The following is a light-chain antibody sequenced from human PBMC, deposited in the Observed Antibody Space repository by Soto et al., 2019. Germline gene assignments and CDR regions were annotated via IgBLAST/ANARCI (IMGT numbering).Light chain of an antibody. CDR2: EVS. Sequence: QSALTQPASVSGSPGQSITISCTGTSSDVGNYNYVSWYQQHPGKAPKLMIYEVSNRSSGVSNRFSGTKSGNTASLTISGLQGEDEADYYCSSYTSDSTYVFGTGTQLTVL. V-gene: IGLV2-14*01. J-gene: IGLJ1*01. CDR1: SSDVGNYNY. CDR3: SSYTSDSTYV.